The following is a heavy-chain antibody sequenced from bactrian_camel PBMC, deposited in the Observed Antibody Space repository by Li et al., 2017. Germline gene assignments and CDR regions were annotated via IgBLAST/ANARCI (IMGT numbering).Heavy chain of an antibody. CDR1: ALTSSYYD. CDR3: VPMTFTYALDFAY. D-gene: IGHD1*01. CDR2: ITSNSE. V-gene: IGHV3S40*01. Sequence: DVQLVESGGGLVQPGGSLRLSCAASALTSSYYDMTWVRQAPGKGLEWVATITSNSEYQLDSLKGRFTTSRDNAKNTASLQMNNLKSEDTALYYSVPMTFTYALDFAYWGHGTQVTVS. J-gene: IGHJ6*01.